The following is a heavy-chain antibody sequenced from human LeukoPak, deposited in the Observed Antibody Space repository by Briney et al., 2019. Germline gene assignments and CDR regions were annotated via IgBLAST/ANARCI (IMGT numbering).Heavy chain of an antibody. V-gene: IGHV3-9*01. Sequence: PGRSLRLSCAASGFTFDDYAMHWVRQAPGKGLEWVSGISWNSGSIGYADSVKGRFTISRDNAKNSLYLQMNSLRAEDTAVYYCARVASSGSYSQFDYWGQGTLVTVSS. CDR2: ISWNSGSI. CDR3: ARVASSGSYSQFDY. J-gene: IGHJ4*02. D-gene: IGHD1-26*01. CDR1: GFTFDDYA.